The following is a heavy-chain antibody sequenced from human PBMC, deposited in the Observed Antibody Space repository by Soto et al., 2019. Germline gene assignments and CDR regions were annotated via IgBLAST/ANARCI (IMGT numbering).Heavy chain of an antibody. Sequence: SSETLSLTCTVSGGSISSYYWSWIRQPPGKGLEWIGYIYYSGSTNYNPSLKSRVTISVDTSKNQFSLKLSSVTAADTAVYYCARDISLDYYDSSGGFDYWGQGTLVTVSS. D-gene: IGHD3-22*01. V-gene: IGHV4-59*01. CDR2: IYYSGST. J-gene: IGHJ4*02. CDR1: GGSISSYY. CDR3: ARDISLDYYDSSGGFDY.